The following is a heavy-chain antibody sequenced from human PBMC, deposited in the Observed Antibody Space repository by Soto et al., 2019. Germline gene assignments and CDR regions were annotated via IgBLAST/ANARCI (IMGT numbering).Heavy chain of an antibody. CDR1: GGSFSCYY. CDR3: AGGRXVRGTIIATYYYYGVDV. Sequence: PSETLSLTCAVYGGSFSCYYWNWIRQPPGKGLEWIGEINHSGSTNYNPSLKSRVTISVDTSKNQFSLKLSSVTAADTAVYYCAGGRXVRGTIIATYYYYGVDVWGRGTTVTVSS. D-gene: IGHD3-10*01. J-gene: IGHJ6*02. CDR2: INHSGST. V-gene: IGHV4-34*01.